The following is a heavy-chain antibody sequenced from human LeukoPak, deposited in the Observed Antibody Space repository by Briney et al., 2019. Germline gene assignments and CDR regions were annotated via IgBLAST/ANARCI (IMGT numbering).Heavy chain of an antibody. CDR2: IYTSGST. Sequence: SETLSLTCTVSGGSISSYYWSWIRQPPGKGLEWIGRIYTSGSTNYSPSLKSRVTMSVDTSKNQFSLKLSSVTAADTAVYYCARGDSSGWSINWFDPWGQGTLVTVSS. D-gene: IGHD6-19*01. CDR3: ARGDSSGWSINWFDP. J-gene: IGHJ5*02. V-gene: IGHV4-4*07. CDR1: GGSISSYY.